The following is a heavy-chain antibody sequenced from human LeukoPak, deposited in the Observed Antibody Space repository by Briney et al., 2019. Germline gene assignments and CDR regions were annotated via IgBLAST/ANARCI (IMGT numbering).Heavy chain of an antibody. CDR1: GYTFTNYY. CDR2: INPNSGGT. D-gene: IGHD1-26*01. Sequence: ASVKVSCKASGYTFTNYYIHWVRQAPGQGLEWMGWINPNSGGTNYAQKFQGRVTMTRDTSISTAYMELSRLRSDDTAVYYCARGGRWELPRPYAFDIWGQGTMVTVSS. V-gene: IGHV1-2*02. J-gene: IGHJ3*02. CDR3: ARGGRWELPRPYAFDI.